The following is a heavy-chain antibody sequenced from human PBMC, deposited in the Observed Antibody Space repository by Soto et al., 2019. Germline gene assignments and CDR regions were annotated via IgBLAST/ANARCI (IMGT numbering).Heavy chain of an antibody. CDR3: ARDESWAYYYYYYGMDV. Sequence: GGSLRLSCAASGFTFSSYGMHWVRQAPGKGLEWVAVIWYDGSNKYYADSVKGRFTISRDNPKNTLYLQMNSLRAEDTAVYYCARDESWAYYYYYYGMDVWGQGTTVTVSS. D-gene: IGHD7-27*01. CDR2: IWYDGSNK. V-gene: IGHV3-33*01. CDR1: GFTFSSYG. J-gene: IGHJ6*02.